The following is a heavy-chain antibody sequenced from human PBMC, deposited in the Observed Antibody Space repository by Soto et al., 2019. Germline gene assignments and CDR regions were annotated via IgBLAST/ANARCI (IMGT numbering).Heavy chain of an antibody. V-gene: IGHV3-23*01. CDR2: ISDGGGST. D-gene: IGHD2-15*01. Sequence: SLRLSCAASGFTFSSYAMSWVRQAPGKGLEWVSVISDGGGSTFYADSVKGRFTISRDNSKDTLYLQMNGLRAEDTALYYCAKCAYYSGWYFDLWGRGTLVTVSS. CDR1: GFTFSSYA. J-gene: IGHJ2*01. CDR3: AKCAYYSGWYFDL.